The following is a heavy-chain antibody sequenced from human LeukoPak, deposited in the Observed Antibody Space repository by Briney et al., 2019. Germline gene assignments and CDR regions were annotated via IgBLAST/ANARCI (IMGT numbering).Heavy chain of an antibody. CDR2: IIPIFGTA. CDR3: ARYPIIKDNYYDSSGYYTDY. CDR1: GGTFSSYA. D-gene: IGHD3-22*01. Sequence: ASVKVSCKASGGTFSSYAISWVRQAPGQGLEWMGRIIPIFGTANYAQTFQARVTITTDESTSTAYKKLSSLRSKDTAVYYCARYPIIKDNYYDSSGYYTDYWGQGTLVTVSS. J-gene: IGHJ4*02. V-gene: IGHV1-69*05.